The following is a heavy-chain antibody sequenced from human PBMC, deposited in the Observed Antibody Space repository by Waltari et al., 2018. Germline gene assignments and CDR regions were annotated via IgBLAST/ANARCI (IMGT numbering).Heavy chain of an antibody. CDR2: IWYDGSNK. J-gene: IGHJ3*02. CDR3: AKDRVLLWFGESPDAFDI. V-gene: IGHV3-30*18. CDR1: GFTFSSYG. D-gene: IGHD3-10*01. Sequence: QVQLVESGGGVVQPGRSLRLSCAASGFTFSSYGMHWVRQAPGKGLEWVAVIWYDGSNKYYADSVKGRFTISRDNSKNTLYLQMNSRRAEDTAMYYCAKDRVLLWFGESPDAFDIWGQGTMVTVSS.